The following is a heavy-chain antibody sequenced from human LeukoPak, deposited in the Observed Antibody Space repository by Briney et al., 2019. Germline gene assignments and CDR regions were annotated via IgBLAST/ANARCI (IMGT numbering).Heavy chain of an antibody. CDR2: ISRNSGSI. CDR1: GFTFDDYA. J-gene: IGHJ4*02. CDR3: AKGDDSSGYYYSFDC. Sequence: GGSLRLSCAASGFTFDDYAMHWVRQAPGKGLEWVSGISRNSGSIGYADSVKGRFTISRDNAKNSLYLQMNSLRAEDTALYYCAKGDDSSGYYYSFDCWGQGTLVTVSS. V-gene: IGHV3-9*01. D-gene: IGHD3-22*01.